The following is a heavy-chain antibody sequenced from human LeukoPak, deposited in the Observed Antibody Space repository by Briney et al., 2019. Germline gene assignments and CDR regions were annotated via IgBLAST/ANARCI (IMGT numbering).Heavy chain of an antibody. V-gene: IGHV3-74*01. Sequence: GGSLRLSCAASGFSFSSSWMHWVRQAPGEGLVWVSRINSDGSTINYADSVKGRFTISRDNAKNTLYLQMNSLRDEDTAVYYCARAGWYYFDYWGQGTLVTVSS. D-gene: IGHD6-19*01. CDR3: ARAGWYYFDY. CDR1: GFSFSSSW. CDR2: INSDGSTI. J-gene: IGHJ4*02.